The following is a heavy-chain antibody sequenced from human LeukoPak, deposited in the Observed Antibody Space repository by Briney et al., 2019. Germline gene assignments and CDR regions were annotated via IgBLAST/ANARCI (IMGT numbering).Heavy chain of an antibody. Sequence: GGSLRLSCAASGFTFSTYGMDWVRQAPGKGLEWVSAISASGVNTYYADSVKGRFTISRDNSENTLYLQMSSLSVEDTAIYYCAKEAGSSRPFDYWGRGTLVTVSS. V-gene: IGHV3-23*01. CDR1: GFTFSTYG. CDR2: ISASGVNT. J-gene: IGHJ4*02. D-gene: IGHD1-26*01. CDR3: AKEAGSSRPFDY.